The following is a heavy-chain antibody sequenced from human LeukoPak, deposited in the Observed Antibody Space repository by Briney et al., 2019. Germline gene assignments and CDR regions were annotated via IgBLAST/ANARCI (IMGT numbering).Heavy chain of an antibody. CDR1: GFTFSSYG. CDR2: IWYDGSYK. V-gene: IGHV3-33*01. Sequence: PGGSLSLSCAASGFTFSSYGMHWVRQAPAKGLEWVAVIWYDGSYKYYEDTVKGRFTISRDNSKNTLYLQMNSLRAEDTAVYYCARGAYCGGDRYHPWGQGPLVIV. J-gene: IGHJ5*02. CDR3: ARGAYCGGDRYHP. D-gene: IGHD2-21*02.